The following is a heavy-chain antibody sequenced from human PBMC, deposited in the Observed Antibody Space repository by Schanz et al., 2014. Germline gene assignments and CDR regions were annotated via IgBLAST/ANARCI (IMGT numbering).Heavy chain of an antibody. D-gene: IGHD2-2*01. CDR3: LRANPTHHVVLPDALRY. J-gene: IGHJ4*02. CDR2: ISTYTGNT. Sequence: QVQLVQSGAEVKKPGASVKVSCKASGYTFTSYGVSWVRQAPGQGLEWMGWISTYTGNTNYAQRLQDRVPMTPDTSTSTAYMELRSLRPDDTAVYYCLRANPTHHVVLPDALRYWGQGTLVSVSS. CDR1: GYTFTSYG. V-gene: IGHV1-18*04.